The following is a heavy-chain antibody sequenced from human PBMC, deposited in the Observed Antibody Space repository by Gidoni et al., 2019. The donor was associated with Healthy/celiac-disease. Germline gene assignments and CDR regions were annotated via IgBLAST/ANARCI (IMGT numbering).Heavy chain of an antibody. CDR1: GYRFTRYW. CDR3: ARRRGASSSLDY. D-gene: IGHD6-19*01. CDR2: NYPGDSDT. Sequence: EVQLFQSGAEVNNPGESLKISRKASGYRFTRYWIGGVRQMPGKGQEGMRINYPGDSDTRYSPSFQGQVTISADKSISTAYLQWSSLKASDTAMYYCARRRGASSSLDYWGQGTLVTVSS. V-gene: IGHV5-51*01. J-gene: IGHJ4*02.